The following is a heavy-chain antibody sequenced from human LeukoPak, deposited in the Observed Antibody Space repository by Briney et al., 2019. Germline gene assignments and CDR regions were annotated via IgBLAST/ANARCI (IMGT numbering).Heavy chain of an antibody. CDR3: ARDGNRWLQPAGNY. V-gene: IGHV3-7*01. CDR1: GFTFSSYW. CDR2: IKQDGSDQ. D-gene: IGHD5-24*01. J-gene: IGHJ4*02. Sequence: GGSLRLSCAASGFTFSSYWMSWVRQTPGKGLEWVANIKQDGSDQYYVDSVKGRFTISRDNAKNSLYLQMNSLRAEDTAVYYCARDGNRWLQPAGNYWGQGTLVTVSS.